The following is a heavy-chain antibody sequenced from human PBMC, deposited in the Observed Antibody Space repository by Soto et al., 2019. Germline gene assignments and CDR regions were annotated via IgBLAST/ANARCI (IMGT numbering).Heavy chain of an antibody. CDR1: GGTFGSYA. Sequence: QVQLVQSGAEVKKPGSSVKVSCKASGGTFGSYAFSWVRQAPGQGLEWMGGIIPVSGAAHYAQKFQGRVTITADESTRTDYMELSSLSSQDTAVYYCATALGSRSTSWTLYYWGEVTRVSVSS. CDR3: ATALGSRSTSWTLYY. V-gene: IGHV1-69*01. D-gene: IGHD2-2*01. J-gene: IGHJ4*02. CDR2: IIPVSGAA.